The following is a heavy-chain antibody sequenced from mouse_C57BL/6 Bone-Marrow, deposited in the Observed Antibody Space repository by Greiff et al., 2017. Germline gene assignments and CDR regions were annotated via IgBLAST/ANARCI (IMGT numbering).Heavy chain of an antibody. CDR2: IDPSDSYT. J-gene: IGHJ1*03. D-gene: IGHD2-2*01. V-gene: IGHV1-59*01. CDR1: GYTFTSYW. CDR3: ARSKWYGYDGYWYFDV. Sequence: VQLQQSGAELVRPGTSVKLSCKASGYTFTSYWMHWVKQRPGQGLEWIGVIDPSDSYTNYNQKFKGKATLTVDTSSSTAYMQLSSLTSEDSAVYYCARSKWYGYDGYWYFDVWGTGTTVTVCS.